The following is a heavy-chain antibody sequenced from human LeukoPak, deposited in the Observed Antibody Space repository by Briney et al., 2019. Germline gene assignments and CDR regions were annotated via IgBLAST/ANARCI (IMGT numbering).Heavy chain of an antibody. Sequence: SQTLSLTCAISGYTFSSNSAAWNRMGPAQAIGLEWLVRTYYSSKWYNDYAVSVKSIITIKPNTSMNQRSLQLNYVPHEDTAVYYCARDRLIAVAGTRYYYYYYMDVWGKGTTVTISS. CDR2: TYYSSKWYN. CDR3: ARDRLIAVAGTRYYYYYYMDV. V-gene: IGHV6-1*01. D-gene: IGHD6-19*01. CDR1: GYTFSSNSAA. J-gene: IGHJ6*03.